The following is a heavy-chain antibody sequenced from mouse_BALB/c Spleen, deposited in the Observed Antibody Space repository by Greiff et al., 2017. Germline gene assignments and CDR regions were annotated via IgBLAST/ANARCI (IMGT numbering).Heavy chain of an antibody. Sequence: QVQLQQPGAELVKPGASVKMSCKATGYTFSSYWIEWVKQRPGHGLEWIGEILPGSGSTNYNEKFKGKATFTADTSSNTAYMQLSSLTSEDSAVYYCARAIRLPYYFDYWGQGTTLTVSS. CDR3: ARAIRLPYYFDY. J-gene: IGHJ2*01. V-gene: IGHV1-9*01. CDR1: GYTFSSYW. CDR2: ILPGSGST. D-gene: IGHD1-2*01.